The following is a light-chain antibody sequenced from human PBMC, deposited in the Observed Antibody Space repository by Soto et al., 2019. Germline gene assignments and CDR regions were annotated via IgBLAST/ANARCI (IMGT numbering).Light chain of an antibody. CDR2: KAS. J-gene: IGKJ1*01. V-gene: IGKV1-5*03. CDR3: QQYNSDSWT. Sequence: DIQMTQSPSTLSASVGDRVTITCRASQSISSWLAWYQQKPGKAPKLLIYKASSLESGVPSRFSGSGSGTEFTLTISSLQPDDFATYYCQQYNSDSWTFCQGTKVDIK. CDR1: QSISSW.